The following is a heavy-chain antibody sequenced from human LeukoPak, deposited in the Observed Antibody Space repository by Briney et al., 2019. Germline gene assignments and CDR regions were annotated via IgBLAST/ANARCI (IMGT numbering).Heavy chain of an antibody. D-gene: IGHD3-10*01. CDR1: GYTFTGYY. J-gene: IGHJ4*02. CDR2: INPNSGDT. V-gene: IGHV1-2*02. Sequence: ASLKVSCKASGYTFTGYYIHWVRQTPGQGLHRMGWINPNSGDTHFTQNFQGRVTMTTDTSITTAYMELSRLRSDDTAVYYCARGGNYGSGTYTAFDYWGQGALVTVSS. CDR3: ARGGNYGSGTYTAFDY.